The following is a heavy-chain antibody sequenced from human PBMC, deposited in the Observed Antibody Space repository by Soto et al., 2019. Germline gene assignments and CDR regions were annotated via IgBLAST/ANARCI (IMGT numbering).Heavy chain of an antibody. J-gene: IGHJ3*02. CDR3: ARGGLYDYIWGSYRYFRGSAFDI. CDR2: MNPNSGNT. V-gene: IGHV1-8*01. Sequence: ASVKVSCKASGYTFTSYDINCVRQATGQGLEWMGWMNPNSGNTGYAQKFQGRVTMTRNTSISTAYMELSSLRSEDTAVYYCARGGLYDYIWGSYRYFRGSAFDIWGQGTMVTVSS. CDR1: GYTFTSYD. D-gene: IGHD3-16*02.